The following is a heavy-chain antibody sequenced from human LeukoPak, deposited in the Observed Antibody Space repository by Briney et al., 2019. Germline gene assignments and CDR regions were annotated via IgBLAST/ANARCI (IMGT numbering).Heavy chain of an antibody. CDR3: ARSNSYGYAYYYYYMDV. CDR1: GGSISSYY. V-gene: IGHV4-59*01. J-gene: IGHJ6*03. Sequence: PSETLSLTCTVSGGSISSYYWSWIRQPPGKGLDWIGYIFYSGSTNYNPSLKSRVTISVDTSKNQFSLKLSSVTAADTAVYYCARSNSYGYAYYYYYMDVWGKGTTVTVSS. CDR2: IFYSGST. D-gene: IGHD5-18*01.